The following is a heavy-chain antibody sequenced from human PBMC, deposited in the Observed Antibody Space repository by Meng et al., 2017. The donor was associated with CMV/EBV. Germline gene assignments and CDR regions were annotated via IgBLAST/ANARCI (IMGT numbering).Heavy chain of an antibody. D-gene: IGHD4-11*01. J-gene: IGHJ4*02. CDR3: AKASNARYLDY. V-gene: IGHV3-23*01. CDR1: GFTFSSYA. CDR2: ISGSGGST. Sequence: ETLSLTCAASGFTFSSYAMSWVRQAPGKGLEWVSVISGSGGSTYYADSVKGRFTVSRDNSKNTLYLQMNSLRAEDTAVYYCAKASNARYLDYWGQGMLVTVSS.